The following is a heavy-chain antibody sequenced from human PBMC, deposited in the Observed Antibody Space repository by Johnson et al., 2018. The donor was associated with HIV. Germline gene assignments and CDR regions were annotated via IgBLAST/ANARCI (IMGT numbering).Heavy chain of an antibody. CDR3: AREQWADAFDI. J-gene: IGHJ3*02. D-gene: IGHD6-19*01. CDR1: GFTFSNYG. V-gene: IGHV3-48*04. CDR2: ISSSGSTI. Sequence: VQLVESVGGVVQPGRSLRLSCAASGFTFSNYGIHWVRQAPGKGLEWVSYISSSGSTIYSADSVKGRFTISRDTAKNTLYLQMNSLRAEDTAVYYCAREQWADAFDIWGQGTMVTVSS.